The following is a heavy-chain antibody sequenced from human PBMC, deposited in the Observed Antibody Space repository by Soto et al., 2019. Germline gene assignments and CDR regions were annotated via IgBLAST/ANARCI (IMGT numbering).Heavy chain of an antibody. CDR3: AVTYITMVRGVIPFGYFQH. CDR1: GFTFTSSA. CDR2: IVVGSGNT. D-gene: IGHD3-10*01. V-gene: IGHV1-58*01. Sequence: SVKVSCKASGFTFTSSAVQWVRQARGQRLEWIGWIVVGSGNTNYAQKFQERVTITRDMSTSTAYMELSSLRSEDTAVYYCAVTYITMVRGVIPFGYFQHWGQGTLVTVSS. J-gene: IGHJ1*01.